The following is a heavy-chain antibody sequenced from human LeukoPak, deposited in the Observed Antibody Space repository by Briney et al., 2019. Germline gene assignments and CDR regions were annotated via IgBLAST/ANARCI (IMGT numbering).Heavy chain of an antibody. D-gene: IGHD3-10*01. CDR1: GYTFTIYG. V-gene: IGHV1-18*01. CDR3: ARDIKNYYYYYGMDV. CDR2: ISAYNGNT. Sequence: ASVNVSFKSSGYTFTIYGISWVRQAPGQGLEWMGWISAYNGNTNYSQKLQGRVTMTTDTSTSTAYMELRSLRSDDTAVYYCARDIKNYYYYYGMDVWGQGTTVTVSS. J-gene: IGHJ6*02.